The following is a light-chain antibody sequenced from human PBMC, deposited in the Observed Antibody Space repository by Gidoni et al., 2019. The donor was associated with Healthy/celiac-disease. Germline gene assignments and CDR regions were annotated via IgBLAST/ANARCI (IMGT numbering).Light chain of an antibody. J-gene: IGKJ4*01. Sequence: EIVMTQSPATLSVSPGERATLSCRASQSVSSNLAGYQQKPGPAPRLLIYGASTRATGNPATFIGSGSGTAFTLTISSLHSEDFAVYYCQQYNNWPPLTFGGGTKVEIK. CDR1: QSVSSN. CDR2: GAS. CDR3: QQYNNWPPLT. V-gene: IGKV3-15*01.